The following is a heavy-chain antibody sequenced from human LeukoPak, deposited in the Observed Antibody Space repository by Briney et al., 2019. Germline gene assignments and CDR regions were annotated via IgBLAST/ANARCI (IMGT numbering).Heavy chain of an antibody. Sequence: SETLSLTCTVSGYSISSGYYWGWIRPPPGKGLEWIGRIYHSGSTYYNPSVKRRVTISGETAKNQFSLKLSSVTAADTAVYYCARDSFTVVVVPATGFDYWGQGTLVTVSS. V-gene: IGHV4-38-2*02. J-gene: IGHJ4*02. CDR2: IYHSGST. CDR3: ARDSFTVVVVPATGFDY. D-gene: IGHD2-15*01. CDR1: GYSISSGYY.